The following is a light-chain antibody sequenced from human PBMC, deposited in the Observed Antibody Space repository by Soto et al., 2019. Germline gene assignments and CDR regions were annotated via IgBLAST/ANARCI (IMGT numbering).Light chain of an antibody. CDR3: QQSYSSPQT. Sequence: DIQMTQSPSSLSASVGDRVTITCRASQSISSYLNWYQQKPGKAPKLLIYAASSLLGGVPSRFSGSGSGTDFTLTISSLQPEDFAIYYCQQSYSSPQTFGQGTKVDIK. CDR2: AAS. J-gene: IGKJ1*01. CDR1: QSISSY. V-gene: IGKV1-39*01.